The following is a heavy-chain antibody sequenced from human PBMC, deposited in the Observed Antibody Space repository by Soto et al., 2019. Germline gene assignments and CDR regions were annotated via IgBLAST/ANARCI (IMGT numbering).Heavy chain of an antibody. CDR2: ISYDGSNK. D-gene: IGHD6-19*01. CDR3: ARDIETVAGTPDY. Sequence: GSLRLSCAASGFTFSSYAMHWVRQAPGKGLEWVAVISYDGSNKYYADSVKGRFTISRDNSKNTLYLQMNSLRAEDTAVYYCARDIETVAGTPDYWGQGTLVTVSS. CDR1: GFTFSSYA. V-gene: IGHV3-30-3*01. J-gene: IGHJ4*02.